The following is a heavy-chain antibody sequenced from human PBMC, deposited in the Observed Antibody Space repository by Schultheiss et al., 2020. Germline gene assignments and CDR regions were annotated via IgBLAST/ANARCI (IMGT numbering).Heavy chain of an antibody. Sequence: GSLRLSCTVSGGSISSYYWSWIRQPAGKGLEWIGRIYTSGSTNYNPSLKSRVTMSVDTSKNQFSLKLSSVTAADTAVYYCARDLDCSSTSCYKAYYYGMDVWGQGTTVIVS. J-gene: IGHJ6*02. CDR2: IYTSGST. D-gene: IGHD2-2*01. CDR1: GGSISSYY. CDR3: ARDLDCSSTSCYKAYYYGMDV. V-gene: IGHV4-4*07.